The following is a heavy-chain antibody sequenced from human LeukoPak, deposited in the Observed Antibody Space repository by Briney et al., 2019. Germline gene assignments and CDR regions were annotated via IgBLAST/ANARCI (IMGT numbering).Heavy chain of an antibody. CDR3: AAVQNYYYGLDV. D-gene: IGHD3-10*01. CDR2: INPNSGGT. CDR1: GYSFTGYY. Sequence: ASVKVSRKASGYSFTGYYIHWVRQAPGQGLEWMGWINPNSGGTNYAQKIQDRVTMTRDTSISTAYMELSRLRSDDTAVYYCAAVQNYYYGLDVWGQGITVTVSS. V-gene: IGHV1-2*02. J-gene: IGHJ6*02.